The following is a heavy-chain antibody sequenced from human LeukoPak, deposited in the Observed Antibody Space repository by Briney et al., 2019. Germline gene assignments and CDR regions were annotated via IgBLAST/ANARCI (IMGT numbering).Heavy chain of an antibody. J-gene: IGHJ4*02. CDR1: GFTFSSYG. CDR3: ARDSDSSGYSDY. D-gene: IGHD3-22*01. CDR2: IWYDGSNK. Sequence: GGSLRLSCAASGFTFSSYGMHWVRQAPGKGLEWVAVIWYDGSNKYYADSVKGRFTISRDNSKNTLYLQMNSLRAEGTAVYYCARDSDSSGYSDYWGQGTLVTVSS. V-gene: IGHV3-33*01.